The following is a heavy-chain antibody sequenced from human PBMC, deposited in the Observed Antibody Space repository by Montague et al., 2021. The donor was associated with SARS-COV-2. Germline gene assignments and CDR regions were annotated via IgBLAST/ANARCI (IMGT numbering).Heavy chain of an antibody. J-gene: IGHJ3*01. Sequence: SETRSLTCSVSGDTIGSYHWSWIRQPPWKGLEYIGYIYYSGTNYNPPLKSRVTISVDTSNNQFSLKLSSVTAADTAVYYCARGAGGGTTFVYDLWGQGTMVTVSS. CDR3: ARGAGGGTTFVYDL. D-gene: IGHD2/OR15-2a*01. V-gene: IGHV4-59*01. CDR2: IYYSGT. CDR1: GDTIGSYH.